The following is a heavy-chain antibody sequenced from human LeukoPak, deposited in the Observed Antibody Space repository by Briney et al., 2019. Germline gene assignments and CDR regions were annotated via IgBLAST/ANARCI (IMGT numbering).Heavy chain of an antibody. Sequence: SETLSLTCTVYGGSCDDYYCSWIRQPPGKGLEWIGEIHPSGIFYYNSSLVSRVTISIDTSKSQFSLRLTSVTAADTAFHYCARGRDRSKAGDHWGQGSLVTVSS. V-gene: IGHV4-34*01. J-gene: IGHJ4*02. CDR1: GGSCDDYY. D-gene: IGHD5-24*01. CDR2: IHPSGIF. CDR3: ARGRDRSKAGDH.